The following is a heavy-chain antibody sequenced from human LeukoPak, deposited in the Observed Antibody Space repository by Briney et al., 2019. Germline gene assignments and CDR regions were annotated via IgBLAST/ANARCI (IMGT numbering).Heavy chain of an antibody. CDR1: GFTCNYYA. D-gene: IGHD5-18*01. Sequence: GGSLRLSCAASGFTCNYYAMIWVRQAPGKGLEWVSGISDNEGSTYYTDSVKGRFTISIDNTKNTVYLQMNNLRPDDTAVYFCARHDSFIPYWGQGTLVTVSS. J-gene: IGHJ4*02. CDR3: ARHDSFIPY. V-gene: IGHV3-23*01. CDR2: ISDNEGST.